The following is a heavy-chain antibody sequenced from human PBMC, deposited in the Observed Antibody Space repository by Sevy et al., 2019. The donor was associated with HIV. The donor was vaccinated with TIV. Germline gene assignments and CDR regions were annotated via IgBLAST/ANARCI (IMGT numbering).Heavy chain of an antibody. CDR1: GYTFTSYG. Sequence: ASVKVSCKASGYTFTSYGISWVRQAPGQGLEWMGWISAYNGNTNYAQMLQGRVTMTTDTSTSTAYVELRSLRSDATAVYYCARDWGMGYCSSTSCLSWDVWGQGTTVTVSS. V-gene: IGHV1-18*01. CDR2: ISAYNGNT. D-gene: IGHD2-2*01. J-gene: IGHJ6*02. CDR3: ARDWGMGYCSSTSCLSWDV.